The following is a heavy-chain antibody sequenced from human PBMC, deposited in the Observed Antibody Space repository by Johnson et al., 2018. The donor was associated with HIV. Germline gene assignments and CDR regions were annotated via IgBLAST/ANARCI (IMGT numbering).Heavy chain of an antibody. CDR1: GFTFDDYT. CDR2: ISSSGSTI. Sequence: VQLVESGGVVVQPGGSLRLSCAASGFTFDDYTMHWVRQAPGKGLEWVSYISSSGSTIYYADSVKGRFTISRDNAKNSLYLQMNSLRAEDTAVYYCAKDQRRAVGGQDAFDIWGQGTMVTVSS. V-gene: IGHV3-48*04. CDR3: AKDQRRAVGGQDAFDI. J-gene: IGHJ3*02. D-gene: IGHD6-19*01.